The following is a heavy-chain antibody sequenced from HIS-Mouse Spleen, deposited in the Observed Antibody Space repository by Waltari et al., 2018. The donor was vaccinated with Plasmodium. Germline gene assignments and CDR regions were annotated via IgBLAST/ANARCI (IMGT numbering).Heavy chain of an antibody. CDR2: INHSGST. Sequence: QVQLQQWGAGLLKPSETLSLTCAVYGGSFSGYYWSWTPQPPGKGLAWIGEINHSGSTNDNPSRKSRVTISVDTSKNQFARKLSVVTAADSAVYYCARGRRIVVVTAPRGFFDYWGQGTLVTVSS. J-gene: IGHJ4*02. V-gene: IGHV4-34*01. CDR1: GGSFSGYY. D-gene: IGHD2-21*02. CDR3: ARGRRIVVVTAPRGFFDY.